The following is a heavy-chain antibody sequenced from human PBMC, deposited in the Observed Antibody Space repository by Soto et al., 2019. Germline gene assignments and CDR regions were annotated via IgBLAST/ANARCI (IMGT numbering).Heavy chain of an antibody. CDR1: GYSFTSLD. V-gene: IGHV1-8*01. J-gene: IGHJ4*02. CDR3: ARGVSAGVDY. CDR2: MQPSTGRT. Sequence: QVQLVQSGAEVREPGASVKVSCKASGYSFTSLDINWVRQTAGQGLEWMGWMQPSTGRTGYAQKFQGRVTITRYTSLNAAQIELTTLTSGDTALSYCARGVSAGVDYWGQGTMFTFSS. D-gene: IGHD1-26*01.